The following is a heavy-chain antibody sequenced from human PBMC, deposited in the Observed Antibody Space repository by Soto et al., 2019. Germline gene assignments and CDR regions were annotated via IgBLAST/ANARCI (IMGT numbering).Heavy chain of an antibody. CDR2: IKQDGSEN. Sequence: GGSLILSGSASGFTFSNYWMSWVRKAPGKGLEWVANIKQDGSENYYVDSVKGRFTTSRDNTKNSFYLQMNSLRAEDTAVYYCARDHINGWKFDYWGRGTLVTVSS. V-gene: IGHV3-7*01. CDR3: ARDHINGWKFDY. D-gene: IGHD6-19*01. CDR1: GFTFSNYW. J-gene: IGHJ4*02.